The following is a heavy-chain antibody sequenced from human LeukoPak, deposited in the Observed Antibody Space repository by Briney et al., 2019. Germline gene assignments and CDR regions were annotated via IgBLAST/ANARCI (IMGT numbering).Heavy chain of an antibody. CDR3: ATGWYDQGFDY. V-gene: IGHV3-21*01. CDR2: ISRNSNYI. D-gene: IGHD6-19*01. J-gene: IGHJ4*02. CDR1: GFTFRSYS. Sequence: PGGSLRLSCAASGFTFRSYSMNWVRQAPGKGLEWVSTISRNSNYIYYADSVKGRFTISRDNAKNSLSLQMNSLRAEDTAVYYCATGWYDQGFDYWGQGTLVTVSS.